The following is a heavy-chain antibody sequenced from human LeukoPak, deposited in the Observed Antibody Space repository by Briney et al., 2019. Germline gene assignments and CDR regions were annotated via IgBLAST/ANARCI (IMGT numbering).Heavy chain of an antibody. J-gene: IGHJ4*02. D-gene: IGHD4-17*01. V-gene: IGHV3-48*03. CDR1: GFTFSNYE. Sequence: GGSLRLSCAASGFTFSNYEMNWVRQAPGKGLEWVSYISSSGGTMHYADSVKGRFSISRDNVENALYLQMNSRRAEDTAVYYCVRPTGYWGQGTLVTVSS. CDR3: VRPTGY. CDR2: ISSSGGTM.